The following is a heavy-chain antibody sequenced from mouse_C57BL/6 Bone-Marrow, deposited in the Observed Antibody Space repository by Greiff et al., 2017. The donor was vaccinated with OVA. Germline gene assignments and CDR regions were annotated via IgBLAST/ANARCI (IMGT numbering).Heavy chain of an antibody. D-gene: IGHD1-1*02. V-gene: IGHV6-3*01. CDR1: GFTFSNYW. J-gene: IGHJ3*01. CDR2: IRLKSDNYAT. CDR3: TGGSFAY. Sequence: EVQRVESGGGLVQPGGSMKLSCVASGFTFSNYWMNWVRQSPEKGLEWVAQIRLKSDNYATHYAESVKGRFTISRDDSKSSVYLQMNNVRAEDTGIYYCTGGSFAYWGQGTLVTVSA.